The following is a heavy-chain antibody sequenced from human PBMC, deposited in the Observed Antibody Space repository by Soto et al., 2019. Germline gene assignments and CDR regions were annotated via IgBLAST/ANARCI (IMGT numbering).Heavy chain of an antibody. CDR2: IYYSGST. CDR3: ARLGTKYYFDY. Sequence: SETLSLTCTVSGGSISSSSDYWGWIRQPPGKGLEWIGSIYYSGSTYYNPSLKSRVTISVDTSKNQFSLKLSSVTAADPAVYYCARLGTKYYFDYWGQGTLVTVSS. CDR1: GGSISSSSDY. J-gene: IGHJ4*02. V-gene: IGHV4-39*01. D-gene: IGHD3-10*01.